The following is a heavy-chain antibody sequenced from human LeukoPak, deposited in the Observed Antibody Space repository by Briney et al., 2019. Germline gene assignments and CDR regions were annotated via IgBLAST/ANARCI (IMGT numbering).Heavy chain of an antibody. D-gene: IGHD3-9*01. V-gene: IGHV1-69*13. CDR2: IIPIFGTA. Sequence: ASVKVSCKASGYTFTSYGISWVRQAPGQGLEWMGGIIPIFGTANYAQKFQGRVTITADESTSTAYMELSSLRSEDTAVYYCARVMDYDILTGYQTYGMDVWGQGTTATVSS. CDR3: ARVMDYDILTGYQTYGMDV. CDR1: GYTFTSYG. J-gene: IGHJ6*02.